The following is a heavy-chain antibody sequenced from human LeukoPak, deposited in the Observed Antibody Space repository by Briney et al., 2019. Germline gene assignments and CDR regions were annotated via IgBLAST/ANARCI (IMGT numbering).Heavy chain of an antibody. V-gene: IGHV3-23*01. CDR2: ISGRGDGT. Sequence: GGSLRLSCAASGFTFSSFAMNWGRQAPGKGLEWVSTISGRGDGTYYADSVKGRFTISRDNSKNTLILQMNSLRAEDTAVYYCAKDREQWRVGGALDIWGQGTTVTVSS. CDR1: GFTFSSFA. CDR3: AKDREQWRVGGALDI. D-gene: IGHD6-19*01. J-gene: IGHJ6*02.